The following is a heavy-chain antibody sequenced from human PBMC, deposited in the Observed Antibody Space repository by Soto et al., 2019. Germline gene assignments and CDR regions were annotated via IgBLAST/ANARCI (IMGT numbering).Heavy chain of an antibody. V-gene: IGHV3-23*01. CDR1: GFTFSSYS. Sequence: EVRLLESGGGLVQPGGTLRLSCAASGFTFSSYSMSWVRQAPGKGLEWVSGFRTSGDGGTTYYADSVKGRFTISRDNSKNMLFLQMNSLRAEDTAIYYCAKKVNSGPGSQYFDYWGQGTLVTASS. CDR2: FRTSGDGGTT. CDR3: AKKVNSGPGSQYFDY. D-gene: IGHD3-10*01. J-gene: IGHJ4*02.